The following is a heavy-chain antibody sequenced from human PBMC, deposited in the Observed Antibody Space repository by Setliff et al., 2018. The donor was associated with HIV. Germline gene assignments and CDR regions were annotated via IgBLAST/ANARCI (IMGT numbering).Heavy chain of an antibody. D-gene: IGHD3-22*01. CDR3: TLGLYYYDTSGPRVFDY. Sequence: SETLSLTCTVSGGSVNNNNCYWGWIRQPPGKGLEWIGNIYYSGSTYYTPSLKSRVTISVDTSKNQFSLRLSSVTAADTAVYYCTLGLYYYDTSGPRVFDYWGQGSLVTVSS. V-gene: IGHV4-39*01. CDR2: IYYSGST. J-gene: IGHJ4*02. CDR1: GGSVNNNNCY.